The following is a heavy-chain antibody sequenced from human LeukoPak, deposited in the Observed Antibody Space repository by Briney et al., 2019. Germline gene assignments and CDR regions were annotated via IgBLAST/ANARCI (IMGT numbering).Heavy chain of an antibody. J-gene: IGHJ4*02. CDR1: GGSISSYY. CDR3: ARGWDYYDSSGYYYVPFDY. CDR2: IYYSGST. Sequence: SETLSLTCTVSGGSISSYYWNWIRQPPGKGLEWIGYIYYSGSTNYNPSLKSRVTISVDTSKNQFSLKLSSVTAADTAVYYCARGWDYYDSSGYYYVPFDYWGQGTLVTVSS. D-gene: IGHD3-22*01. V-gene: IGHV4-59*01.